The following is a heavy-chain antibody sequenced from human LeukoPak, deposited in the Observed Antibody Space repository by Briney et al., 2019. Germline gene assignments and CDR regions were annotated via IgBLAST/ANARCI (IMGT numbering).Heavy chain of an antibody. V-gene: IGHV3-23*01. Sequence: RPGGSLRLSCAASGFTFSSYAMSWVRQAPGKGLQWVSTVTGSGGTTYYADSVKGRFTISRDNSKNTLYLQMNSLRAEDTAVYYCASTYYYGSGSAPLYYYYGMDVWGQGTTVTVSS. CDR1: GFTFSSYA. CDR3: ASTYYYGSGSAPLYYYYGMDV. J-gene: IGHJ6*02. CDR2: VTGSGGTT. D-gene: IGHD3-10*01.